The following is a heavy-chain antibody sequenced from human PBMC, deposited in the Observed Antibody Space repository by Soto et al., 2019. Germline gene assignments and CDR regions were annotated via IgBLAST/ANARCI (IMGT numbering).Heavy chain of an antibody. J-gene: IGHJ4*02. D-gene: IGHD5-12*01. V-gene: IGHV3-74*01. CDR3: ARSFSGYDDY. CDR2: INPDGSAT. CDR1: GFTFSSHW. Sequence: GGSLRVSWAASGFTFSSHWMHWVRQPPGKGLVWVSRINPDGSATSHADSVKARFTISRDNTKNTLYLQVNSLRAEDTAVYYCARSFSGYDDYWGQGTLVTVYS.